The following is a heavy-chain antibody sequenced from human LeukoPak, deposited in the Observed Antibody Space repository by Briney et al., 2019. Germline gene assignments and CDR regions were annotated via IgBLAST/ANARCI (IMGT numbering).Heavy chain of an antibody. CDR3: TKDADPMGAHDF. Sequence: GGSLRLSCVASGFTFSTFGLHWVRQTPGKGLEWISFVRHDGSNKYYADFVKGRFTISRDNSKNTLYLQMNSLKPEDTAVYYCTKDADPMGAHDFWGQGTLVTVSS. CDR1: GFTFSTFG. V-gene: IGHV3-30*02. J-gene: IGHJ4*02. CDR2: VRHDGSNK. D-gene: IGHD1-26*01.